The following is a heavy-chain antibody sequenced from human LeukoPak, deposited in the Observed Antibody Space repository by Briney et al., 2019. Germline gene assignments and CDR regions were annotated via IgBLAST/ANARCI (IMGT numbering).Heavy chain of an antibody. CDR2: ISASGAST. J-gene: IGHJ4*02. Sequence: GSLELSLAASGFTFNSYAMNWVRPAPGKGLEWISAISASGASTFYADSVKGRFTISRDNAKNTVSLQLNSLRAEDTAIYYCAKTYRDFFDYWGRGTLVTVSS. CDR3: AKTYRDFFDY. D-gene: IGHD5-18*01. V-gene: IGHV3-23*01. CDR1: GFTFNSYA.